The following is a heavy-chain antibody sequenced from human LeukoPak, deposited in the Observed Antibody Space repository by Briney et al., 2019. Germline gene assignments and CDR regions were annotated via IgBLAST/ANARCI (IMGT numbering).Heavy chain of an antibody. D-gene: IGHD3-10*02. J-gene: IGHJ6*04. V-gene: IGHV3-7*01. Sequence: GGSLRLSCAASGYTFSSYWMSWVRQAPGKGLEWVANIKQDGSEKYYVDSVKGRLTISRDNAKNSLYLQMNSLRAEDTAVYYCAELGITMIGGVWGKGTTVTISS. CDR1: GYTFSSYW. CDR3: AELGITMIGGV. CDR2: IKQDGSEK.